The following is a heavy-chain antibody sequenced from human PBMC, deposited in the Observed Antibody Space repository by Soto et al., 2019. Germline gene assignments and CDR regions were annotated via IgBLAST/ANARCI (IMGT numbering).Heavy chain of an antibody. J-gene: IGHJ6*02. V-gene: IGHV1-3*01. CDR1: GYTFSTYG. D-gene: IGHD3-10*01. CDR3: ARGKGMEENYFYYGMDI. CDR2: LNGGTGQT. Sequence: QVQVVQSGAEVKKPGASVRVSCRASGYTFSTYGRHWVRQAPGQTLEWRGWLNGGTGQTRYSQRFQDRVIITRDTSASTGYMELRSLRSEDTAVYYCARGKGMEENYFYYGMDIWGQGTTVTVSS.